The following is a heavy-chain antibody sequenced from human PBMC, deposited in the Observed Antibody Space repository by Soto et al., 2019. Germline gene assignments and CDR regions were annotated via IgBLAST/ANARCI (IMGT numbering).Heavy chain of an antibody. V-gene: IGHV3-48*02. CDR2: ISSSSSTI. CDR3: ARDRLLEDYDSSGYHSWVDY. CDR1: GFTFSSYS. Sequence: GGSLRLSCAASGFTFSSYSMNWVRQAPGKGLEWVSYISSSSSTIYYADSVKGRFTISRDNAKNSLYLQMNSLRDEDTAVYYCARDRLLEDYDSSGYHSWVDYWGQGTLVPVSS. J-gene: IGHJ4*02. D-gene: IGHD3-22*01.